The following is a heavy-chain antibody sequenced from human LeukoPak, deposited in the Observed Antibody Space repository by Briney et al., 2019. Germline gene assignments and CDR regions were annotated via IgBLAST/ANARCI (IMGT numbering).Heavy chain of an antibody. V-gene: IGHV3-30*04. CDR1: GFSFSSYA. CDR2: ISYDGSKK. J-gene: IGHJ6*04. Sequence: PGGSLRLSCVACGFSFSSYAVHWVRQAPGKGLEWVTIISYDGSKKYYADSVKGRFTISRDNSKNTLYLQMNSLRPEDTAVYYCARGGCSGGSCFSPYYFYGMDVWGKGTTVTVSS. D-gene: IGHD2-15*01. CDR3: ARGGCSGGSCFSPYYFYGMDV.